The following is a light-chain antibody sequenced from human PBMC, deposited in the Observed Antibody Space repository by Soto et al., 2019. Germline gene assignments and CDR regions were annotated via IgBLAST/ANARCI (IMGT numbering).Light chain of an antibody. V-gene: IGKV1-5*01. CDR3: QQYDTYPLT. CDR1: QSITRW. Sequence: DIPMTQSPSSLSASVGDRVTITCRASQSITRWLAWHQQKPGKAPKLLIYGASSLDSGVPSRFSGSGSGTEFTLTIGSLQPDDFATYYCQQYDTYPLTFGGGTKVEIK. CDR2: GAS. J-gene: IGKJ4*01.